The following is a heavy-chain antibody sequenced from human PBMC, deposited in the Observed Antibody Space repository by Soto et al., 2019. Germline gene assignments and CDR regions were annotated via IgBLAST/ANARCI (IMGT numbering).Heavy chain of an antibody. V-gene: IGHV3-23*01. CDR1: GFTFSSYA. CDR2: ISGSGGST. J-gene: IGHJ4*02. Sequence: GGSLRLSCAASGFTFSSYAMSWVRQAPGKGLEWVSAISGSGGSTYYADSVKGRFTISRDNSKNTLYLQMNSLRAEDTAVYYCAKPEGPSSSWYYFDYWGQGTLVTVSS. D-gene: IGHD6-13*01. CDR3: AKPEGPSSSWYYFDY.